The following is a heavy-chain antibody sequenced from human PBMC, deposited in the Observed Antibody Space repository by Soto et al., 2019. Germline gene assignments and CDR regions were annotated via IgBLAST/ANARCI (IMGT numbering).Heavy chain of an antibody. J-gene: IGHJ4*02. CDR1: GFTVSNYY. CDR2: IYSGGAT. D-gene: IGHD1-1*01. V-gene: IGHV3-66*01. Sequence: EVQLVESGGGLVQPGGSLRLSCAASGFTVSNYYMGWVRQAPGKGLEWVSLIYSGGATYYADSVKGRFTISRDNSKNTLYLQMNSLRAEDTAVYYCARDGTYNWVGGQGILVTVSS. CDR3: ARDGTYNWV.